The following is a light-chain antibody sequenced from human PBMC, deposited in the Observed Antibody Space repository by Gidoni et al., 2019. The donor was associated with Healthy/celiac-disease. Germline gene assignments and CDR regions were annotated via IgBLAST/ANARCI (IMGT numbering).Light chain of an antibody. J-gene: IGKJ1*01. CDR3: QQYYTTPPG. Sequence: TVMTQLHDSLALSLGERATINCKSSQSVFATSHNKHSLAWYQQKPGKPPKLLIYCASTRASGVPDRFRGSGSGTDFTLTISSLQAEDVALYYCQQYYTTPPGFGQGTKVEIK. V-gene: IGKV4-1*01. CDR2: CAS. CDR1: QSVFATSHNKHS.